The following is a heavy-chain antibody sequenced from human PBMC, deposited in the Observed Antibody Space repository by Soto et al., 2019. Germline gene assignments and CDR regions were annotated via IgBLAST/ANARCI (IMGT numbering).Heavy chain of an antibody. CDR2: IHYTGRT. CDR3: ARVSATGTRWFDP. V-gene: IGHV4-31*03. Sequence: SETLSLTCSVSGGSINIGAYYWSWIRHYPGKGREWIGYIHYTGRTYYNPSLESRATISVDTSKKHFSLKLSSVTAADTAVYYCARVSATGTRWFDPWGQGTLVTVSS. J-gene: IGHJ5*02. D-gene: IGHD6-13*01. CDR1: GGSINIGAYY.